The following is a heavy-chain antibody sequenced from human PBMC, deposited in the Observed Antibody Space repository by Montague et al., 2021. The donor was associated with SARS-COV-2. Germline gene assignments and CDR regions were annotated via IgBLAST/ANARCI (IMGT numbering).Heavy chain of an antibody. D-gene: IGHD5-12*01. Sequence: CAISGDSVASDSAAWNWNRQSPSRGFEWLGGTYYRSKWHNDYAVSVKSRITINPDTSKNQFSLQLKSVTPEDTAVYYCARGWVATIPHMDNWGQGSPVIVSS. CDR2: TYYRSKWHN. J-gene: IGHJ4*02. CDR3: ARGWVATIPHMDN. V-gene: IGHV6-1*01. CDR1: GDSVASDSAA.